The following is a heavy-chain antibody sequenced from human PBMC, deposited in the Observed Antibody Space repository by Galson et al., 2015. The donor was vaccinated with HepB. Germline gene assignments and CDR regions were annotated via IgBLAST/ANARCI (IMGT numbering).Heavy chain of an antibody. J-gene: IGHJ6*02. CDR3: ARDWGYYYYYGMDV. D-gene: IGHD3-16*01. CDR2: ISSSSSTI. V-gene: IGHV3-48*02. CDR1: GFTFSSYS. Sequence: SMRLSCAASGFTFSSYSMNWVRQAPGKGLEWVSYISSSSSTIYYADSGKGRFTISRDNAKNSLYLQMNSLRDEDTAVYYCARDWGYYYYYGMDVWGQGTTVTVSS.